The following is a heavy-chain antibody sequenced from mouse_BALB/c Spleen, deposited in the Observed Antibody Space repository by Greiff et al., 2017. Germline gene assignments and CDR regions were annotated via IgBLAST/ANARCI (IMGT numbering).Heavy chain of an antibody. Sequence: EVQGVESGGGLVKPGGSLKLSCAASGFTFSSYAMSWVRQSPEKRLEWVAEISSGGSYTYSPDTVTGRFTSSRDNAKNTLYLEMSSLRSEDTAMYYCARGDGYSFAYWGLGTLVTVSA. V-gene: IGHV5-9-4*01. CDR3: ARGDGYSFAY. D-gene: IGHD2-3*01. J-gene: IGHJ3*01. CDR1: GFTFSSYA. CDR2: ISSGGSYT.